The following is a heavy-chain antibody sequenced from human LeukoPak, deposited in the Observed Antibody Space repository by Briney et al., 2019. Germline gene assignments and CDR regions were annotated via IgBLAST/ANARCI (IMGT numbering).Heavy chain of an antibody. CDR3: ARSYSYGWVYFDY. CDR1: GESFSYNY. CDR2: INHSGRV. Sequence: SETLSLTCAVSGESFSYNYWTWVRQPPGKGLEWIGDINHSGRVNYRPSLKSRVTISVDTSKNQFSLKLSSVTAADTAVYYCARSYSYGWVYFDYWGQGTLVTVSS. J-gene: IGHJ4*02. V-gene: IGHV4-34*01. D-gene: IGHD5-18*01.